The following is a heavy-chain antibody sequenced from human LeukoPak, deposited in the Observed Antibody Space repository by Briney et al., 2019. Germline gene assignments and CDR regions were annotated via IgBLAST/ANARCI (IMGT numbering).Heavy chain of an antibody. V-gene: IGHV3-48*02. CDR2: ISTSGSAI. Sequence: GGSLRLSCAASGFIVSSNYMSWVRQAPGKGLEWVSYISTSGSAIYYAYSVKGRFTISRDNARNSLYLQMNSLRDEDTAVYYCARYTWSDRRGAMDVWGQGTTVTVSS. CDR1: GFIVSSNY. CDR3: ARYTWSDRRGAMDV. J-gene: IGHJ6*02. D-gene: IGHD1-1*01.